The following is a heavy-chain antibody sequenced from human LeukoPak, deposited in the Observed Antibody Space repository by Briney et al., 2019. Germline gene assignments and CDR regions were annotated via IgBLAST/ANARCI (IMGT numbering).Heavy chain of an antibody. J-gene: IGHJ5*02. Sequence: GGSLRLSCAASGFTFRTYWMSWVRQAPGKGLEWVANIKQDGNEKYYVDSVKGRFTISRDNAKNSLYLQMNSLRAEDTAVYYCARLRGATVAHNWFDPWGQGTLVTVSS. V-gene: IGHV3-7*01. CDR2: IKQDGNEK. CDR3: ARLRGATVAHNWFDP. CDR1: GFTFRTYW. D-gene: IGHD6-19*01.